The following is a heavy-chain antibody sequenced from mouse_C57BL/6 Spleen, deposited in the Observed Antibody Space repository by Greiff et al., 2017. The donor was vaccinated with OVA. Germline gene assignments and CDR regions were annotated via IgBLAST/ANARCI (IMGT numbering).Heavy chain of an antibody. CDR3: ARSSYSKGAMDY. CDR1: GYSFTGYF. D-gene: IGHD2-5*01. V-gene: IGHV1-20*01. J-gene: IGHJ4*01. CDR2: INPYNGDT. Sequence: VQLQQSGPELVKPGDSVKISCKASGYSFTGYFMNWVMQSHGKSLEWIGRINPYNGDTFYNQKFKGKATLTVDKSSSTAHMELRSLTSEDSAVYYCARSSYSKGAMDYWGQGTSVTVSS.